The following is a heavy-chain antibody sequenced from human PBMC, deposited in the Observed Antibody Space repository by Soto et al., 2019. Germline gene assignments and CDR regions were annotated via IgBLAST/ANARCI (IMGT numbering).Heavy chain of an antibody. D-gene: IGHD3-3*01. CDR3: ASTPYDFWSGYYSFDY. J-gene: IGHJ4*02. CDR1: GGSISSGDYY. Sequence: QVQLQESGPGLVKPSQTLSLTCTVSGGSISSGDYYWSWIRQPPGKGLEWIGYIYYSGSTYYNPSLKSRVTISVDTSKNQFSLKLSSVTAADTAVYYCASTPYDFWSGYYSFDYWGQGTLVTVSS. V-gene: IGHV4-30-4*01. CDR2: IYYSGST.